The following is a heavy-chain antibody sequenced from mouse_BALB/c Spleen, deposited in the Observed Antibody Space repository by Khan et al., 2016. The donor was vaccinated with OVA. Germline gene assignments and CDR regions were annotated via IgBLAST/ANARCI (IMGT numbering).Heavy chain of an antibody. CDR3: TRSGYGTFAY. D-gene: IGHD2-1*01. CDR2: INPSNGGT. Sequence: QVQLQQSGAELVKPGASVWLSCKASGYTFTSYYLYWVNQRPGQGLEWIGDINPSNGGTNFNAKFKNKATLTVDTSSSTAYMQLSSLTSEDSAVYYCTRSGYGTFAYWGQGTLVTVSA. V-gene: IGHV1S81*02. J-gene: IGHJ3*01. CDR1: GYTFTSYY.